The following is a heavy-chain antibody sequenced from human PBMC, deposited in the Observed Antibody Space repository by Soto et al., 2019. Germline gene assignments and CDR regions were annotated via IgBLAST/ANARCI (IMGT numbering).Heavy chain of an antibody. D-gene: IGHD2-2*01. CDR3: ARSQGSCTSLKIYYYYYYGMDV. V-gene: IGHV1-69*01. CDR2: IIPISGTA. J-gene: IGHJ6*02. CDR1: GGTFSSYA. Sequence: QVQLVQSGAEVKKPGSSVKVSCKASGGTFSSYAISWVRQAPGQGLEWMGGIIPISGTANYAQKFQGRVTITADESTSTAYMELSRRRSEDTAVYYCARSQGSCTSLKIYYYYYYGMDVWGQGTTVTVSS.